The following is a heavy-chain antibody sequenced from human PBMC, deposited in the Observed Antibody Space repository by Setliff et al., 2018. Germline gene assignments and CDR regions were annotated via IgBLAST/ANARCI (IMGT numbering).Heavy chain of an antibody. CDR3: VKTHWDTWIRGAFDI. CDR2: ITSNGNYI. CDR1: GFAFSNYS. Sequence: PGGSLRLSCAASGFAFSNYSMNWVRQAPGKGLEWVSSITSNGNYIYYADSVKGRFTISRDNAKNSLYLQMNSLRAEDTAVYYCVKTHWDTWIRGAFDIWGQGTMVTVSS. D-gene: IGHD3-10*01. J-gene: IGHJ3*02. V-gene: IGHV3-21*01.